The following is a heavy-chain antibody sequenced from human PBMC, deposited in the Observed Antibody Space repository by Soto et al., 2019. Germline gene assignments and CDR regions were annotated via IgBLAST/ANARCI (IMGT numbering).Heavy chain of an antibody. CDR2: VSANNGFT. CDR1: GYTFTNFA. CDR3: ARGGAARHLDS. V-gene: IGHV1-18*01. D-gene: IGHD6-6*01. J-gene: IGHJ5*01. Sequence: GXSVKVSCETSGYTFTNFALSWVRQAPGQGLEWIGFVSANNGFTHFAQKFQGRVSVKTDTSTNTVYLDLRSLSSDDTAVYYCARGGAARHLDSWGQGTPVTVSS.